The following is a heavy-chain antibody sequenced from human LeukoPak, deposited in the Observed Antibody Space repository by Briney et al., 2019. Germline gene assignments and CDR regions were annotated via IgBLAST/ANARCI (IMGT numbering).Heavy chain of an antibody. Sequence: GGSLRLSCADSGFTVITNDMTWVRQAPGKGVERVSVLYRDGKTKYTDSVQGRFTISRDNSKNTLYLEMNSLSPDDTAVYYCARGVEPLAANTLAYWGQGTLVTVSS. CDR2: LYRDGKT. D-gene: IGHD3-16*01. J-gene: IGHJ4*02. V-gene: IGHV3-53*01. CDR1: GFTVITND. CDR3: ARGVEPLAANTLAY.